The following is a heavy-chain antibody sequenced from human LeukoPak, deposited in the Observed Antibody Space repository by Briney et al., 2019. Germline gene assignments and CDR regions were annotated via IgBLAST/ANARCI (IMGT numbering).Heavy chain of an antibody. V-gene: IGHV3-23*01. CDR3: TKRAPMVRGRTDYQYGMDV. Sequence: GGSLRLSCAASGFTFSSYGMSWVRQAPGKGREWVSAISGSGGNTYYADSVKGRFTISRDNSKNTLYLQMNSLGAEDTAVYYCTKRAPMVRGRTDYQYGMDVWGQGTTVTVSS. J-gene: IGHJ6*02. CDR2: ISGSGGNT. D-gene: IGHD3-10*01. CDR1: GFTFSSYG.